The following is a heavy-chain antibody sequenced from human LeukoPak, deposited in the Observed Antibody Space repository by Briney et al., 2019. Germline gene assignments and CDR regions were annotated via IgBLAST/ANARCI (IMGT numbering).Heavy chain of an antibody. Sequence: GGSLRLSCAASGFTFSSYGMHWVRQAPGKGLEWVAVISYDGSNKYYADSVKGRFTISRDNSKNTLYLQMNSLRAEDTAVYYCARDGYYYGVDVWGQGTTVTVSS. CDR2: ISYDGSNK. J-gene: IGHJ6*02. V-gene: IGHV3-30*03. CDR3: ARDGYYYGVDV. CDR1: GFTFSSYG.